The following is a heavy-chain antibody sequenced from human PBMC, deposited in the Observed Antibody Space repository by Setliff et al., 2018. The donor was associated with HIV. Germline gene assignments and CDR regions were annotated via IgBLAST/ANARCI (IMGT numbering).Heavy chain of an antibody. J-gene: IGHJ4*02. CDR1: GYSISSGYY. V-gene: IGHV4-38-2*02. D-gene: IGHD6-19*01. CDR3: GRQAWDHQSSGYFVDY. CDR2: IYQTGST. Sequence: SETLSLTCSVSGYSISSGYYWGWIRQPPGKGLECIGSIYQTGSTNYNPSLKSRVTVSLDMSNNQFSLKVTSMTAADTAVYYCGRQAWDHQSSGYFVDYWGQGTLVTVSS.